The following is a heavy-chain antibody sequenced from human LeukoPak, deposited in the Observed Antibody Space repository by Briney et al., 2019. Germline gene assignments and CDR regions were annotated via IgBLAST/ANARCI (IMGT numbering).Heavy chain of an antibody. J-gene: IGHJ6*02. V-gene: IGHV3-11*06. CDR2: ISSGTINHS. Sequence: PGGTLRLSCKASGFIFGDYYMNWIRQAPGKGLECLSYISSGTINHSNYADSVKGRFTISRDNAKNSLYLQMNSLRAEDTAVYYCARDNRVWGSGWYIGYYYYGMDVWGQGTTVTVSS. CDR1: GFIFGDYY. CDR3: ARDNRVWGSGWYIGYYYYGMDV. D-gene: IGHD6-19*01.